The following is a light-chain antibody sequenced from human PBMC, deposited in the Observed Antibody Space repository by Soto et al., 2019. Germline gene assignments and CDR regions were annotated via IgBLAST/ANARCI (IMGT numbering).Light chain of an antibody. CDR3: QQSYSSPLY. CDR1: QSISTY. Sequence: DIQMTQSPSSLSASVGDRVTITCRASQSISTYLNWYQQKAGKAPKVMIHAASSLQSGVPSRFSGSGSWTDFTLAISSLQPDAFGPYDCQQSYSSPLYFAPGTKVYSK. V-gene: IGKV1-39*01. CDR2: AAS. J-gene: IGKJ3*01.